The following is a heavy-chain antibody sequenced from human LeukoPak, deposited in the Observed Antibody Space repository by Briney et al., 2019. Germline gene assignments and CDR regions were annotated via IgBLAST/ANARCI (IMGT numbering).Heavy chain of an antibody. CDR1: GGSISSYH. Sequence: SETLSLTCTASGGSISSYHWSWIRQPPGKGLEWIGYIFYSGSTDYNPSLKSRVTISVDTSKNQFSLKLISMTAADTAVYYCARKFISNWSFDYWGQGTLVTVSS. J-gene: IGHJ4*02. CDR3: ARKFISNWSFDY. V-gene: IGHV4-59*08. CDR2: IFYSGST. D-gene: IGHD6-13*01.